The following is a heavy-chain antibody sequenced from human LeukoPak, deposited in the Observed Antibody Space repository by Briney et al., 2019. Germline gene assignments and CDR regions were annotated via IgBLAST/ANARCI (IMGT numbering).Heavy chain of an antibody. CDR2: ISWNSGSI. V-gene: IGHV3-9*01. Sequence: PGGSLRLSCAASGFTVSSNYMSWVRQAPGKGLEWVSGISWNSGSIGYADSVKGRFTISRDNAKNSLYLQMNSLRAEDTALYYCAKDSTFIAVAGLDYWGQGTLVTVSS. CDR1: GFTVSSNY. D-gene: IGHD6-19*01. J-gene: IGHJ4*02. CDR3: AKDSTFIAVAGLDY.